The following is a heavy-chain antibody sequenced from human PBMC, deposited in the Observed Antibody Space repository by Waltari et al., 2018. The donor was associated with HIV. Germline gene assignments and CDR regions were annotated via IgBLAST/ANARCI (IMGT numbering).Heavy chain of an antibody. D-gene: IGHD3-3*01. J-gene: IGHJ4*02. V-gene: IGHV3-30*04. CDR3: AREGRFLKPFDC. CDR2: ISYDGSDK. Sequence: QVQLVESGGGVVQPGRSLRLSCAASGFTFRSYAMHLVRQAPGKGLEWVAIISYDGSDKYYADSVKGRFTISRDNSKNTLYLQMNSLRAEDTAVYYCAREGRFLKPFDCWGQGTLVTVSS. CDR1: GFTFRSYA.